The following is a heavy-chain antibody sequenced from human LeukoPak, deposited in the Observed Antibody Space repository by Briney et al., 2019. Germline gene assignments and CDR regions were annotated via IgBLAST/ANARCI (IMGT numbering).Heavy chain of an antibody. CDR1: GFTFSSYG. Sequence: GGSLRLSCAASGFTFSSYGMHWVRQAPGKGLEWVAVISYDGSNKYYADSVKGRFTISRDNSKNTLYLQMNSLRAEDTAVYYCAKDYVVATSTHIVWGQRTLVTVSS. J-gene: IGHJ4*02. V-gene: IGHV3-30*18. CDR2: ISYDGSNK. CDR3: AKDYVVATSTHIV. D-gene: IGHD5-12*01.